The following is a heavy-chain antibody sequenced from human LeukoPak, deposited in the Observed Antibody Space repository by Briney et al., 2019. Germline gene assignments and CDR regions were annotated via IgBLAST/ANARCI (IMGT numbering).Heavy chain of an antibody. CDR2: ISSSSSYI. D-gene: IGHD4-17*01. Sequence: PGGSLRLSCAASGFTFSSYSMNWVRQAPGKGLEWVSSISSSSSYIYYADSVKGRFTISRDNAKNSLYLQMNSLRPEDTAVYYCARQMADYGDYFDYWGQGTLVTVSS. CDR3: ARQMADYGDYFDY. J-gene: IGHJ4*02. V-gene: IGHV3-21*01. CDR1: GFTFSSYS.